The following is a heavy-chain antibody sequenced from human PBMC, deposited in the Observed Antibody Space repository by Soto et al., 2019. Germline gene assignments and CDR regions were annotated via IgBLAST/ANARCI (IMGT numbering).Heavy chain of an antibody. Sequence: SETLSLTCTVSGGSISSGGYYWSWIRQHPGKGLEWIGYIYYSGSTYYNPSLKSRVTISVNTSKNQFSLKLSSVTAADTAVYYCAREGYYDILTGYYRSFDYWGQGTLVTVSS. D-gene: IGHD3-9*01. J-gene: IGHJ4*02. V-gene: IGHV4-31*03. CDR3: AREGYYDILTGYYRSFDY. CDR1: GGSISSGGYY. CDR2: IYYSGST.